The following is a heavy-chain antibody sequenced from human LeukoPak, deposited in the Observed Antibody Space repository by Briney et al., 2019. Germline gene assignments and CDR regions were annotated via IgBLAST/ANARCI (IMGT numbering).Heavy chain of an antibody. Sequence: SETLSLTCTVSGGSISSGDYYWSWIRQPPGKGLEWIGYIYYSGSTYYNPSLKSRVTISVDTSKNQFSLKLSSVTAADTAVYYCARDPQTGEGLDYWGQGTLVTVSS. J-gene: IGHJ4*02. D-gene: IGHD7-27*01. V-gene: IGHV4-30-4*08. CDR3: ARDPQTGEGLDY. CDR1: GGSISSGDYY. CDR2: IYYSGST.